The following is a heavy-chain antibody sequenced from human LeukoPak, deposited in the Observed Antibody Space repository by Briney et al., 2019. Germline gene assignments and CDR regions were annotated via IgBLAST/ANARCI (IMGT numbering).Heavy chain of an antibody. Sequence: ASVKVSCKVSGYTLTELSMHWVRQAPGKGLEWMGGFDPEDGETIYAQKFQGRVTMTEDTSTDTAYMELSSLRSEDTAVYYCATGGLRYFDWQPIDYWGQGTLVTVSS. CDR1: GYTLTELS. CDR3: ATGGLRYFDWQPIDY. CDR2: FDPEDGET. J-gene: IGHJ4*02. D-gene: IGHD3-9*01. V-gene: IGHV1-24*01.